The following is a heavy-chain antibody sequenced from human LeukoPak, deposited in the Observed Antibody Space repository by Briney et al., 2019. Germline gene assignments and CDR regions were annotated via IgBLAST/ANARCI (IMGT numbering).Heavy chain of an antibody. D-gene: IGHD2-2*01. J-gene: IGHJ3*02. V-gene: IGHV3-23*01. CDR3: ARAEVPAAIKSGAFDI. Sequence: GGSLRLSCAASGFTFTTYAMSWVRQAPGRGLEWVSTISGSGGSTYYADYVKGRFTISRDNPKNTLYLQMNSLRAEDTAVYYCARAEVPAAIKSGAFDIWGQGIMVTVSS. CDR1: GFTFTTYA. CDR2: ISGSGGST.